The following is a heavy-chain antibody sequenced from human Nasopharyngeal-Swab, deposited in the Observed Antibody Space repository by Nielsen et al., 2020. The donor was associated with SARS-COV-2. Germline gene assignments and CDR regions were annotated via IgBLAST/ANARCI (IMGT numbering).Heavy chain of an antibody. V-gene: IGHV3-21*01. D-gene: IGHD3-10*01. CDR1: GLTFSSHS. J-gene: IGHJ3*01. CDR2: ISSSSTYI. Sequence: GEALKISWAASGLTFSSHSMNWVRQAPGKGLEWVSSISSSSTYIYYADSVKGRFTISRDNAKNSLYLQMHSLRVEDTAVYYCARVLLRALGKFGEGYAFDLWGQGTMVTVSS. CDR3: ARVLLRALGKFGEGYAFDL.